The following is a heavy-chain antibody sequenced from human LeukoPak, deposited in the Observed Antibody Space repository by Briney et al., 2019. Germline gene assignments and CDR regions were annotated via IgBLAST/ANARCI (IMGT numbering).Heavy chain of an antibody. CDR1: GDSISSGDYY. CDR2: ISSSGST. V-gene: IGHV4-61*02. CDR3: ARDWGLWFGENWFDP. Sequence: SETLSLTCTVSGDSISSGDYYWSWIRQPAGKGLEWIGRISSSGSTNYNPSLKSRVTISVDTSKNQFSLKLSSVTAADTAVYYCARDWGLWFGENWFDPWGQGALVTVSS. J-gene: IGHJ5*02. D-gene: IGHD3-10*01.